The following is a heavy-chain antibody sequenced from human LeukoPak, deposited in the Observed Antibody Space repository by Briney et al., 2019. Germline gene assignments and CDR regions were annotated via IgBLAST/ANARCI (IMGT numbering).Heavy chain of an antibody. CDR1: GGSISSGGYY. J-gene: IGHJ4*02. Sequence: SETLSLTCTVSGGSISSGGYYWSWIRQHPGKGLEWIGYIYYSGSTYYNPSLKSRVTISVDTSKNQFSLKLSSVTAADTAVYYCARVSMVYALNYFDYWGQGTLVTVSS. CDR3: ARVSMVYALNYFDY. D-gene: IGHD2-8*01. CDR2: IYYSGST. V-gene: IGHV4-31*03.